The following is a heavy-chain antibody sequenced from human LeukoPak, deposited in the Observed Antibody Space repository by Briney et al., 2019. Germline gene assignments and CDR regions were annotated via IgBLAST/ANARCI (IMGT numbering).Heavy chain of an antibody. D-gene: IGHD2-2*01. V-gene: IGHV3-20*04. CDR2: INWNGGST. CDR3: ARVFTEQHRLGYCSSTSCPPDAFDI. J-gene: IGHJ3*02. Sequence: PGGSLRLSCAASGFTFDDYGMSWVRQAPGKGLEWVSGINWNGGSTGYADSVKGRFTISRDNAKNSLYLQMNSLGAEDTALYYCARVFTEQHRLGYCSSTSCPPDAFDIWGQGTMVTVPS. CDR1: GFTFDDYG.